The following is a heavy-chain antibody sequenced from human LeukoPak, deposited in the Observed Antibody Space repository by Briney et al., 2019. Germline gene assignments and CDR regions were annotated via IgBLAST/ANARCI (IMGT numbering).Heavy chain of an antibody. CDR3: ARDGTSYCSASSCYSGYYYYGMDV. J-gene: IGHJ6*02. Sequence: GGSLRLSCAASGFTFSDHDMSWIRQAPGKGLEWVSYISSSGSTIYYSDSVKGRFTISMDNAKNSLYLQMNSLRAEDTAVYYCARDGTSYCSASSCYSGYYYYGMDVWGQGTTVTVSS. D-gene: IGHD2-15*01. CDR1: GFTFSDHD. V-gene: IGHV3-11*01. CDR2: ISSSGSTI.